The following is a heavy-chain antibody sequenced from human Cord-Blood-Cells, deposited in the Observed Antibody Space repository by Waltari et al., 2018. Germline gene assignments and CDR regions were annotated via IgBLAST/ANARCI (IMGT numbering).Heavy chain of an antibody. CDR3: ARDNRGYSYGDAFDI. J-gene: IGHJ3*02. D-gene: IGHD5-18*01. CDR1: GGSISSGGYS. Sequence: QLQLQESGSGLVKPSQTLSLTCAVSGGSISSGGYSWSWIRQPPGKGLEWIGYIYHSGRTYYNPSRKSRVTISVDRSKNQFSLKLSSVTAADTAVYYCARDNRGYSYGDAFDIWGQGTMVTVSS. CDR2: IYHSGRT. V-gene: IGHV4-30-2*01.